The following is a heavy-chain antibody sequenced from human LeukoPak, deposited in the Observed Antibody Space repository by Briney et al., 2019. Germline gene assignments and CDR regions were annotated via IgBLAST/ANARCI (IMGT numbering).Heavy chain of an antibody. CDR3: AKDRTAGYSSSDAFDI. V-gene: IGHV3-48*01. J-gene: IGHJ3*02. Sequence: GGSLRLSCAASGFTFSSYSMNWVRQAPGKGLEWVSYISSSSSSTIYYADSVKGRFTISRDNSKNTLYLQMNSLRAEDTAVYYCAKDRTAGYSSSDAFDIWGQGTMVTVSS. D-gene: IGHD6-13*01. CDR2: ISSSSSSTI. CDR1: GFTFSSYS.